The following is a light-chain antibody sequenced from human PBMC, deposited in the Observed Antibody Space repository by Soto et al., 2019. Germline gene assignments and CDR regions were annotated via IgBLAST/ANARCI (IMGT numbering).Light chain of an antibody. J-gene: IGKJ1*01. CDR3: QQYNNWPPRT. CDR1: QSITTN. V-gene: IGKV3-15*01. CDR2: GAS. Sequence: EIVMTQSPATLSVSPGERATLSCRASQSITTNLVWYQQKAGQAPRLLIYGASTRATGIPARFSGSGSGTESTLTISSLQSEDFAVYYCQQYNNWPPRTFGQGTKVDIK.